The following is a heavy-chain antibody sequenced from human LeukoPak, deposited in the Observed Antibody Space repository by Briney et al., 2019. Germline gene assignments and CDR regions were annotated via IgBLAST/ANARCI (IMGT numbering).Heavy chain of an antibody. Sequence: GGSLRLSCAASGFTLSSYWMHWVRQAPGEGLVWVSRINADGRSTPYADSVKGRFTISRDNAKNTLYLQMNSLRAEDTAVYYCARGSSSGWPDYFDYWGQGSLVTVSS. CDR3: ARGSSSGWPDYFDY. J-gene: IGHJ4*02. CDR1: GFTLSSYW. D-gene: IGHD6-19*01. CDR2: INADGRST. V-gene: IGHV3-74*01.